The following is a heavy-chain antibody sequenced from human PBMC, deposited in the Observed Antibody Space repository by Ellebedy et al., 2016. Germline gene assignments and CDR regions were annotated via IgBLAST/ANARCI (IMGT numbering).Heavy chain of an antibody. Sequence: SETLSLTXTVSGGSISSSSYYWGWIRQPPGKGLEWIGSIYYSGSIYYNPSLLSRVAISVDTSKNQCSLKLNSVTAADTAVYYCARHFRNSAYVPPDYFDYWGQGTLVTVSS. CDR2: IYYSGSI. J-gene: IGHJ4*02. D-gene: IGHD5-12*01. CDR3: ARHFRNSAYVPPDYFDY. CDR1: GGSISSSSYY. V-gene: IGHV4-39*01.